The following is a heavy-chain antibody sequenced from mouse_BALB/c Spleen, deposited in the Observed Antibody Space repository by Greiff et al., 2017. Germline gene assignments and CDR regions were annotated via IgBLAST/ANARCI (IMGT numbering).Heavy chain of an antibody. Sequence: DVMLVESGGGLVKPGGSLKLSCAASGFTFSSYAMSWVRQSPEKRLEWVAEISSGGSYTYYPDTVTGRFTISRDNAKNTLYLEMSSLRSEDTAMYSCARVRYYGSSYWYFDVWGAGTTVTVSS. CDR3: ARVRYYGSSYWYFDV. V-gene: IGHV5-9-4*01. CDR2: ISSGGSYT. D-gene: IGHD1-1*01. CDR1: GFTFSSYA. J-gene: IGHJ1*01.